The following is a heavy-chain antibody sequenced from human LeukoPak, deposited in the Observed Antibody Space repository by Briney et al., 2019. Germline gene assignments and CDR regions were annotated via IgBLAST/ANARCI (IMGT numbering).Heavy chain of an antibody. J-gene: IGHJ4*02. CDR3: AKDLGHYYDSSCLDY. CDR1: GFTFSSYA. D-gene: IGHD3-22*01. Sequence: GALRLSCAASGFTFSSYAMSWVRQAPGKGLEWVSAISGSGGSTYYADSVKGRFTISRDNSKNTLYLQMNSLRAEDTAVYYCAKDLGHYYDSSCLDYWGQGTLVTVSS. V-gene: IGHV3-23*01. CDR2: ISGSGGST.